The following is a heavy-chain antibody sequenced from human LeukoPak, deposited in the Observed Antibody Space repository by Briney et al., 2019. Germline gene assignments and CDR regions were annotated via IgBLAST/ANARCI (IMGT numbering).Heavy chain of an antibody. CDR3: ARGATVTTILVYYYYYMDV. CDR2: IYYSGST. D-gene: IGHD4-17*01. Sequence: PGGSLRLSCAASGFTFSSYGMHWIRQPPGKGLEWIGSIYYSGSTYYNPSLKSRVTISVDTSKNQFSLKLSSVTAADTAVYYCARGATVTTILVYYYYYMDVWGKGTTVTVSS. V-gene: IGHV4-39*01. J-gene: IGHJ6*03. CDR1: GFTFSSYG.